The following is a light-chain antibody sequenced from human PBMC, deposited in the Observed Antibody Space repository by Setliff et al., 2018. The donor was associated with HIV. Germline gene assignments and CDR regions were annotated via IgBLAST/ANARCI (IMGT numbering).Light chain of an antibody. J-gene: IGLJ2*01. CDR1: NIGRKS. V-gene: IGLV3-21*04. CDR3: QVWDSTSDHVV. Sequence: SYALSQPPSVSVAPEETARIACWGDNIGRKSVHWYQRKPGQAPVVVIYYDSNRPSGIPERFSASNSGNTATLTISRVEAGDEADYYCQVWDSTSDHVVFGGGTKVTV. CDR2: YDS.